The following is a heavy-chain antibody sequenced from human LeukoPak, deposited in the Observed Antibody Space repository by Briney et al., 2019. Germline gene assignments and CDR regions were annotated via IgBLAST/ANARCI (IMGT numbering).Heavy chain of an antibody. CDR3: SRSTSIAIFTDQ. V-gene: IGHV1-18*01. Sequence: ASVKVSCKASGFTFTNYGFTWVRQAPGQGLEWVGWISAHTGYTTSEQKFQDKVTMSTDSSTNTAYMELRSLTSDDTAVYYCSRSTSIAIFTDQWGQGTLVTVSS. J-gene: IGHJ4*02. CDR2: ISAHTGYT. CDR1: GFTFTNYG. D-gene: IGHD3-3*02.